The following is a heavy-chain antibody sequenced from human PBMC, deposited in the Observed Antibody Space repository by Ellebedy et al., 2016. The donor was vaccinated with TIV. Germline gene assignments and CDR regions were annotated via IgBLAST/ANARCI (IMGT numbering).Heavy chain of an antibody. V-gene: IGHV3-74*01. Sequence: PGGSLRLSCAASGFTFSRYWMHLVRQAPGKGLVWVSRINGGGSITAYADSVKGRFTVSRDNAKNTLFLQMTSLRADDTAVYYCARGESNGDHFAYWGQGTLVTVSS. J-gene: IGHJ4*02. CDR2: INGGGSIT. D-gene: IGHD4-17*01. CDR3: ARGESNGDHFAY. CDR1: GFTFSRYW.